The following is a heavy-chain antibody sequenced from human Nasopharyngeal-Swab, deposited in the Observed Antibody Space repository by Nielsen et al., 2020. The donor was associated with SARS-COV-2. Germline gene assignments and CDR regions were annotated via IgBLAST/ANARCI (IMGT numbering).Heavy chain of an antibody. J-gene: IGHJ3*02. CDR3: AREGCSSTSCYVVNDAFDI. CDR1: GYTFTSYY. CDR2: INPSGGST. Sequence: ASAKVSCKASGYTFTSYYMHWVRQAPGQGLEWMGIINPSGGSTSYAQKFQGRVTMTRDTSTSTVYMELSSLRSEDTAVYYCAREGCSSTSCYVVNDAFDIWGQGTMVTVSS. D-gene: IGHD2-2*01. V-gene: IGHV1-46*01.